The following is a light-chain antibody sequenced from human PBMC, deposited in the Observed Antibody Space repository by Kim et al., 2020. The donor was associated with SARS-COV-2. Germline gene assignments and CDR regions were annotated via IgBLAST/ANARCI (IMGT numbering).Light chain of an antibody. J-gene: IGKJ1*01. V-gene: IGKV4-1*01. CDR2: WAF. CDR1: QSLLYSSNNKNY. Sequence: DIVMTQSPDSLAVSLGERATINCKSSQSLLYSSNNKNYLAWYQQKPGQPPKLLIYWAFTRESGVPERFSGSGSGTDFTLTISSLQAEDVAVYYCQQYYSSKTFGQGTKVDIK. CDR3: QQYYSSKT.